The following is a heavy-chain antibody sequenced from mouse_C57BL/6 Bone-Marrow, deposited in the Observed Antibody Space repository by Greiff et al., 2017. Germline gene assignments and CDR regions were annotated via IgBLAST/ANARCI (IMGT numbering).Heavy chain of an antibody. CDR3: ARPFYYSNSFDY. V-gene: IGHV1-72*01. CDR2: IDPNSGGT. CDR1: GYTFTSYW. J-gene: IGHJ2*01. D-gene: IGHD2-5*01. Sequence: QVQLKQPGAELVKPGASVKLSCKASGYTFTSYWMHWVKQRPGRGLEWIGRIDPNSGGTKYNEKFKSKATLTVDKPSSTAYMQLSSLTSEDSAVYYCARPFYYSNSFDYWGQGTTLTVSS.